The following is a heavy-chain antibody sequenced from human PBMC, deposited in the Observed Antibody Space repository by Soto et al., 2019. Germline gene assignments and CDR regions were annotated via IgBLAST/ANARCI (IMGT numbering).Heavy chain of an antibody. J-gene: IGHJ4*02. CDR3: ASVVCGSATCTTFDY. CDR1: GGSISSGGYS. V-gene: IGHV4-31*11. CDR2: IYYSGNT. D-gene: IGHD2-2*01. Sequence: QVQLQESGPGLVKPSQTLSLTCAVSGGSISSGGYSWSWIRQHPGKGLEWLWYIYYSGNTHYNASLKSRVNISMDTSKNQFSLKLSSVTAADTAVYYCASVVCGSATCTTFDYWAQGTLVTVSS.